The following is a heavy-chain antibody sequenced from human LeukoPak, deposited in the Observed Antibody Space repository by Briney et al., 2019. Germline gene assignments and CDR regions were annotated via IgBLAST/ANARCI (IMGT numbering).Heavy chain of an antibody. V-gene: IGHV4-38-2*02. CDR3: ARLFRRIAAGGCFDP. CDR2: IYHSGNT. Sequence: SETLSLTCTVSGYSITSGYYWGWIRQPPGKGLEWIGSIYHSGNTYYNPSLKSRVTISVDTSKNQFSLKLSSVTAADTAVYYCARLFRRIAAGGCFDPWGQGTLVNVSS. J-gene: IGHJ5*02. D-gene: IGHD6-13*01. CDR1: GYSITSGYY.